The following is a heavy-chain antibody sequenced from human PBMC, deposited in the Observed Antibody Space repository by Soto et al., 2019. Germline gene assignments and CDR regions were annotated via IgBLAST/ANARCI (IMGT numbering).Heavy chain of an antibody. CDR2: IIPILGIA. CDR1: GGTFSSYT. Sequence: SVKVSCKASGGTFSSYTISWVRQAPGQGLEWMGRIIPILGIANYAQKFQGRVTITADKSTSTAYMELSSLRSEDTAVYYCARGADCTNGVCYRDYNWFDPWGQGTLVTVPS. D-gene: IGHD2-8*01. V-gene: IGHV1-69*02. CDR3: ARGADCTNGVCYRDYNWFDP. J-gene: IGHJ5*02.